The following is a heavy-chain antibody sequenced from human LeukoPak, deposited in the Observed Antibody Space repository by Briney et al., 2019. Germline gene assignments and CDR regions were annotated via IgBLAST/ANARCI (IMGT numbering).Heavy chain of an antibody. V-gene: IGHV1-69*02. CDR3: AARRFCSGPPGVMRGDLFDY. CDR2: IVPRISIA. CDR1: GGTFNNST. D-gene: IGHD2-15*01. J-gene: IGHJ4*02. Sequence: SVKVSCKASGGTFNNSTIHWVRQAPGQGLEWMGRIVPRISIATYAQKFQDRVTITADKSTSTAYMELSSLTPEETAIYYWAARRFCSGPPGVMRGDLFDYWGQGTLITVSS.